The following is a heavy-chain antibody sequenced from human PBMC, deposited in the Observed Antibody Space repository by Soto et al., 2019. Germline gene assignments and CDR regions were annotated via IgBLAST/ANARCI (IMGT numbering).Heavy chain of an antibody. D-gene: IGHD2-2*01. V-gene: IGHV1-69*12. CDR1: GGTFSSYA. CDR2: IIPIFGTA. CDR3: ARHGPSAGYFYGMNV. J-gene: IGHJ6*02. Sequence: QVQLVQSGAEVKKPGSSVKVSCKASGGTFSSYAISWVRQAPGQGLEWMGGIIPIFGTANYPQKFQGSVTIIADESTRRALMELRSLRSEDTALYYCARHGPSAGYFYGMNVWCQGTTVTVSS.